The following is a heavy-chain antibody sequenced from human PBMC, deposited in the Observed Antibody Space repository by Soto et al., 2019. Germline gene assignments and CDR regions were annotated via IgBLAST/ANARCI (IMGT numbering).Heavy chain of an antibody. V-gene: IGHV4-31*03. CDR1: GGSINSRDIY. CDR2: IYYNGNS. Sequence: QVQLQESGPGLVKPSQTLSLTCTVSGGSINSRDIYWSWIRQHPGKGLEWIGYIYYNGNSYYNPSLKSRVTISVDTSKNQFSLRVTSVTAADTAVYFCARVSGEWLQFRLSRYFYMDVWGKGTTVTVSS. D-gene: IGHD5-12*01. CDR3: ARVSGEWLQFRLSRYFYMDV. J-gene: IGHJ6*03.